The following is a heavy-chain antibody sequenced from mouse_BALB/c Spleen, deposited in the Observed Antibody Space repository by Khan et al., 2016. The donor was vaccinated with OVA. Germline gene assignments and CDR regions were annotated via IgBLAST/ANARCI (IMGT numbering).Heavy chain of an antibody. Sequence: EVQLQESGPSLVKPSQTLSLTCSVTGDSITSGYWNWIRKFPGNKLEYMGYISSSDSTFYNPSLKRRISITRDTSKNQSYLQLNSVTTEDTATYYCARWNYRYDGYFDYWGQGTTLTVAS. D-gene: IGHD2-14*01. V-gene: IGHV3-8*02. CDR2: ISSSDST. J-gene: IGHJ2*01. CDR3: ARWNYRYDGYFDY. CDR1: GDSITSGY.